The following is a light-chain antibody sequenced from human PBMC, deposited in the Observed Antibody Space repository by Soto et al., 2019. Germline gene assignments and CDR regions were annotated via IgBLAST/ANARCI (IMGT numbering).Light chain of an antibody. CDR2: AAS. Sequence: DIQMTQSPSSLSASVGDRVTITCRASQSIRNFLNWYQQKPGKAPKRLIYAASSLQSGVPSRFSGSGSGTEFTLTISSLQPEDFATYYCLQHNSNPRTFGQGTKVDIK. CDR3: LQHNSNPRT. V-gene: IGKV1-17*01. CDR1: QSIRNF. J-gene: IGKJ1*01.